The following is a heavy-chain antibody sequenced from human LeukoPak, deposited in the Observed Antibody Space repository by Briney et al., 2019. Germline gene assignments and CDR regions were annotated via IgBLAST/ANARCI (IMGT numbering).Heavy chain of an antibody. D-gene: IGHD2-2*01. Sequence: SETLPLTCTVSGGSINGGNYYWTWIRQPAGTGLEWIGRIYPSGSTNYNPSLTSRVTISVDTSKNQFSLKLSFVTAADTAVYYCARVSYQEGVDYWGQGTLVTVSS. V-gene: IGHV4-61*02. J-gene: IGHJ4*02. CDR2: IYPSGST. CDR3: ARVSYQEGVDY. CDR1: GGSINGGNYY.